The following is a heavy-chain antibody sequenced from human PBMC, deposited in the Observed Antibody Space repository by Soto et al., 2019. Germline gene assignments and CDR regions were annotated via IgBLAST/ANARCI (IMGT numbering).Heavy chain of an antibody. CDR3: ARLRIATNNYKWFDP. D-gene: IGHD2-21*01. Sequence: SVTLSVTGRFAGAALNRGNYYLSWIRQVPGKGLEWIGHIYVTGAVDYNPSLRDRITISQDTSERQFSLNLRLVTAADTAVYYCARLRIATNNYKWFDPWGQRTLVTVSS. CDR1: GAALNRGNYY. V-gene: IGHV4-31*02. J-gene: IGHJ5*02. CDR2: IYVTGAV.